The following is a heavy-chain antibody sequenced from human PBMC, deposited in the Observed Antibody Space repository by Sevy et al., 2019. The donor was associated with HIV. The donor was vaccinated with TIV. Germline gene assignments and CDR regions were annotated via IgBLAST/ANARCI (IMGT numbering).Heavy chain of an antibody. CDR3: ARDHVKDGDLGDYYYSAMDV. J-gene: IGHJ6*02. V-gene: IGHV3-11*01. CDR1: GFTLSDYF. Sequence: GGSLRLSCAAAGFTLSDYFMTWIRQAPGKGLEWVSYISSSGDTLYYADSVKGRFTISRDNARNSLYLQMNSLRAEDTAVYYCARDHVKDGDLGDYYYSAMDVWGQGTTVTVSS. D-gene: IGHD4-17*01. CDR2: ISSSGDTL.